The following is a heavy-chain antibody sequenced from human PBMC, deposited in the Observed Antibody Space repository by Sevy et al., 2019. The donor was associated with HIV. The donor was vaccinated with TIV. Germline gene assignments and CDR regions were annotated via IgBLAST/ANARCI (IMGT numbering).Heavy chain of an antibody. J-gene: IGHJ4*02. CDR3: ARGKDYYDSSGYQYYFDY. Sequence: SETLSLTCAVYGGSFSGYYWSWIRQPPGNGLEWIGEINHSGSTNYNPSLKSRVTISVDTSKNQFSLKLSSVTAADTAVYYCARGKDYYDSSGYQYYFDYWGQGTLVTVSS. CDR1: GGSFSGYY. CDR2: INHSGST. D-gene: IGHD3-22*01. V-gene: IGHV4-34*01.